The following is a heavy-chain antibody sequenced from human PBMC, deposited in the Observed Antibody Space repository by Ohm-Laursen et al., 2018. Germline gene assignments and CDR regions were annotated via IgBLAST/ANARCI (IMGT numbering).Heavy chain of an antibody. J-gene: IGHJ4*02. CDR2: ISSSSSYI. V-gene: IGHV3-21*01. CDR3: ARDGGGSSWYPDIDY. D-gene: IGHD6-13*01. Sequence: SLRLSCAASGFTFSRYGTSWVRQAPGKGLEWVSSISSSSSYIYYADSVKGRFTISRDNAKNSLYLQMNSLRAEDTAVYYCARDGGGSSWYPDIDYWGQGTLVTVSS. CDR1: GFTFSRYG.